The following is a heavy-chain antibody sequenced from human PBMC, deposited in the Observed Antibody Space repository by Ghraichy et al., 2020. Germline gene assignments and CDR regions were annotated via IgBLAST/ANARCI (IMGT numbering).Heavy chain of an antibody. CDR1: GFTFSSYA. V-gene: IGHV3-30*18. Sequence: LSLTCAASGFTFSSYAMTWVRQAPGKGLEWVTVISTDGRDKYYADSVKGRFTVSRDNSKNTLFLQMNSLRVEDTAVYYCAKESDAFDIWGQGTMVTVSS. CDR2: ISTDGRDK. CDR3: AKESDAFDI. J-gene: IGHJ3*02.